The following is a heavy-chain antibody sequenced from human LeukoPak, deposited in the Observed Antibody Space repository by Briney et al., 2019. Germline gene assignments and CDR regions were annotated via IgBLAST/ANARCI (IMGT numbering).Heavy chain of an antibody. J-gene: IGHJ3*02. CDR2: ISSSSSTI. CDR1: AFTFSSYS. D-gene: IGHD1-14*01. CDR3: ARSRSSYIGAFDI. V-gene: IGHV3-48*02. Sequence: PGGSLRLSCAASAFTFSSYSMNWVRQAPGKGLEWVSYISSSSSTIYYADSVKGRFTISRDNAKNSLYLQMNSLRDEDTAVYYCARSRSSYIGAFDIWGQGTMVTVSS.